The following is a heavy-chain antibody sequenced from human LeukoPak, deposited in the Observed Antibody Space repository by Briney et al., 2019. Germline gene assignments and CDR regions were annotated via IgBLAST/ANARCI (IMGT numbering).Heavy chain of an antibody. CDR1: GFTFNRYA. CDR3: AKALAGASFDY. J-gene: IGHJ4*02. D-gene: IGHD1-26*01. CDR2: ISGSSDST. Sequence: HPGGSLRLSCAASGFTFNRYAMSWVRQAPGKGLEWVSGISGSSDSTYYADSVKGRFAISRDNFKKTLYLEMNSLRAEDTAVYYCAKALAGASFDYWGQGTLVTVSS. V-gene: IGHV3-23*01.